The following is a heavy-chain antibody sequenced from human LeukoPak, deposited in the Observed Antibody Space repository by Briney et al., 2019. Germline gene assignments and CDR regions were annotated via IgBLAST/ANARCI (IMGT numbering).Heavy chain of an antibody. CDR1: GFTVSSNY. D-gene: IGHD3-22*01. CDR3: ASPTPRRDYYDSSGYYYQYYYYGMDV. J-gene: IGHJ6*02. Sequence: GGSLRLSCAASGFTVSSNYMSWVRQAPGKGLEWVSVIYSGGSTYYADSVKGRFTISRDNPKNTLYLQMNSLRAEDTAVYYCASPTPRRDYYDSSGYYYQYYYYGMDVWGQGTTVTVSS. V-gene: IGHV3-53*01. CDR2: IYSGGST.